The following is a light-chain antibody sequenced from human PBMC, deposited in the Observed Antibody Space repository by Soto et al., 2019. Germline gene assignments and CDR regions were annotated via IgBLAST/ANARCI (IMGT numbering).Light chain of an antibody. CDR2: DAS. CDR3: QQGGT. Sequence: EIVLTQSPATLSLSPGERATLSCRASQSVSSYLAWYQQKPGQAPRLLIYDASNRATGIPARFSGSGSWTDFTLTISSLEPEDFAVYYCQQGGTFGQGTKVEIK. V-gene: IGKV3-11*01. CDR1: QSVSSY. J-gene: IGKJ1*01.